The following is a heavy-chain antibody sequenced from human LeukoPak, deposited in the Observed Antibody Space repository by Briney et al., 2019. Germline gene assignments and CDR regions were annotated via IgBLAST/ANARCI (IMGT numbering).Heavy chain of an antibody. CDR3: AKEHLTSSSWYTEYFQH. CDR2: ISYDGSNK. CDR1: GFTFSSYG. D-gene: IGHD6-13*01. J-gene: IGHJ1*01. V-gene: IGHV3-30*18. Sequence: GGSLRLSCAASGFTFSSYGMHWVRQAPGKRLEWVAVISYDGSNKYYADSVKGRFTISRDNSKNTLYLQMNSLRAEDTAVYYCAKEHLTSSSWYTEYFQHWGQGTLVTVSS.